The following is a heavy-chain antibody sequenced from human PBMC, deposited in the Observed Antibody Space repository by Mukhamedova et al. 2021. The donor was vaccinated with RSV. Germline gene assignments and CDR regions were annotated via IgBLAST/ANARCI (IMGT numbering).Heavy chain of an antibody. V-gene: IGHV3-49*02. Sequence: MRSKAYGGTTEYAASVEGRFSISRDDSKSIAYLQMNSLKTEDTAVYYCIRGRSYGVYWGQGTPVTVSS. D-gene: IGHD2-8*01. CDR3: IRGRSYGVY. CDR2: MRSKAYGGTT. J-gene: IGHJ4*02.